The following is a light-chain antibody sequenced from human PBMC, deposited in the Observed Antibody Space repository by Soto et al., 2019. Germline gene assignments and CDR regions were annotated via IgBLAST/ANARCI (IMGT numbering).Light chain of an antibody. Sequence: DIQMTQSPSTLSGSGGDRVTITCRASQTIISWLAWYQQKPGKAPKLLIYKASTLKSGVPSRFSGSGSGTEFTLTISSLQPDDFATYYCQHYNSYSEAFGQGTKVDI. CDR3: QHYNSYSEA. J-gene: IGKJ1*01. CDR1: QTIISW. CDR2: KAS. V-gene: IGKV1-5*03.